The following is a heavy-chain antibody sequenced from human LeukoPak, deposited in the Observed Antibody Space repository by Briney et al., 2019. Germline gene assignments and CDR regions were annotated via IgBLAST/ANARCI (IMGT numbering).Heavy chain of an antibody. Sequence: GESLKISCEGSGYSFTSYWIGWLRRMPGKGLEWMGIIYPADSDTRYSPSFQGQVTISADKSISTAYLQWNSLKASDTAMYYCARRRTGTYCFDYWGQGTLVTVSS. V-gene: IGHV5-51*01. CDR3: ARRRTGTYCFDY. CDR1: GYSFTSYW. D-gene: IGHD1/OR15-1a*01. CDR2: IYPADSDT. J-gene: IGHJ4*02.